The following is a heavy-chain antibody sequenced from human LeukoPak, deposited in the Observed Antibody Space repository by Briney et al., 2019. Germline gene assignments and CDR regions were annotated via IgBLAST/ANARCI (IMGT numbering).Heavy chain of an antibody. CDR3: ARDPELTRYYYYYYMDV. J-gene: IGHJ6*03. CDR2: ISSSSSYI. V-gene: IGHV3-21*01. CDR1: GFTFSSYS. D-gene: IGHD1-26*01. Sequence: PGGSLRLSCAASGFTFSSYSMNWVRQAPGKGLEWVSSISSSSSYIYYADSVKGRFTVSRDNAKNSLYLQMNSLRAEDTAVYYCARDPELTRYYYYYYMDVWGKGTTVTVSS.